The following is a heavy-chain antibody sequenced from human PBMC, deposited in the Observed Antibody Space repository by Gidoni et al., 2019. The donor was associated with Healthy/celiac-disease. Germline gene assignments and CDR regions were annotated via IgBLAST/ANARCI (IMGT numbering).Heavy chain of an antibody. Sequence: QVQLQQWGAGLLKPSETLSLTCAVYGGSFSGYYWSWIRQPPGKGLEWIGEINHSGSTNYNPSLKSRVTISVDTSKNQFSLKLSSVTAADTAVYYCARASGYDYVWGSYRRSGYFDYWGQGTLVTVSS. V-gene: IGHV4-34*01. CDR2: INHSGST. CDR3: ARASGYDYVWGSYRRSGYFDY. D-gene: IGHD3-16*02. J-gene: IGHJ4*02. CDR1: GGSFSGYY.